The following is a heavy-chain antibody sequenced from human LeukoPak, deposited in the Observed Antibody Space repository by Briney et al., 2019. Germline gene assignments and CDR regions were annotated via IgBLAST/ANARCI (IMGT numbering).Heavy chain of an antibody. CDR3: AVSGHSGYCSPPLES. J-gene: IGHJ4*02. D-gene: IGHD1-26*01. CDR2: IYLRYGTD. Sequence: SVKVSCKASGGTLSRYGIHWVRPAAGKGLEWMGGIYLRYGTDKYAQKFDGIATITSEETTSTAYIEMSSMRSEDTAVYYWAVSGHSGYCSPPLESWGQGNLVTVSS. CDR1: GGTLSRYG. V-gene: IGHV1-69*13.